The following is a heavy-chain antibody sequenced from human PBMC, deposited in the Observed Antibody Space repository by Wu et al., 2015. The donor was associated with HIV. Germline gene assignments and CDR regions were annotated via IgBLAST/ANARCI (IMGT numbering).Heavy chain of an antibody. D-gene: IGHD3-22*01. CDR2: IIPIFGTT. CDR1: GGTFSNYA. J-gene: IGHJ2*01. Sequence: QVQLVQSGAEVKKPGSSVKVSCKASGGTFSNYAINWVRQAPGQGLEWMGGIIPIFGTTKYSQKFQGRVTITADEATNTAHMELSSLRSEDTAVYYCASRSDNRYDSSGYYLGEYFDLWGRGTWSLSPQ. CDR3: ASRSDNRYDSSGYYLGEYFDL. V-gene: IGHV1-69*12.